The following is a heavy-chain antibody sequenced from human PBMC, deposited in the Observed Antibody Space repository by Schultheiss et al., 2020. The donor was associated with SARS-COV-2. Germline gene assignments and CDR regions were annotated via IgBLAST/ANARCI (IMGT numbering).Heavy chain of an antibody. D-gene: IGHD3-3*01. CDR1: GGSFSGYY. CDR3: ARRGGWSGYYSPHSRYHYYYMDV. CDR2: INHSGST. V-gene: IGHV4-34*01. Sequence: SETLSLTCAVYGGSFSGYYWSWIRQPPGKGLEWIGEINHSGSTNYNPSLKSRVTISVDTSKNQFSLKLSSVTAADTAVYYCARRGGWSGYYSPHSRYHYYYMDVWGKGTTVTVSS. J-gene: IGHJ6*03.